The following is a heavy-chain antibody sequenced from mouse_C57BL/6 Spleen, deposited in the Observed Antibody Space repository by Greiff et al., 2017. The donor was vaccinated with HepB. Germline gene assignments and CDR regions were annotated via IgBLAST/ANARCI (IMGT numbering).Heavy chain of an antibody. CDR3: TIRYLYYFDY. CDR2: IDPETGGT. V-gene: IGHV1-15*01. D-gene: IGHD1-1*01. Sequence: QVQLKQSGAELVRPGASVTLSCKASGYTFTDYEMHWVKQTPVHGLEWIGAIDPETGGTAYNQKFKGKAILTADKSSSTAYMELRSLTSEDSAVYYCTIRYLYYFDYWGQGTTLTVSS. CDR1: GYTFTDYE. J-gene: IGHJ2*01.